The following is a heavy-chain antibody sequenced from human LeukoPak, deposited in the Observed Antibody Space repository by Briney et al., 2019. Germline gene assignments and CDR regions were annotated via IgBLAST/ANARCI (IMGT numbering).Heavy chain of an antibody. CDR2: ISGSGGIT. V-gene: IGHV3-23*01. D-gene: IGHD1-20*01. CDR3: AKDGGYNWNDPFDY. CDR1: GFTFRSYA. Sequence: GGSLRLSCAASGFTFRSYAMNWVRQAPAEGLEWVSAISGSGGITYYADSVKGRFTISRDNPKNTLYLQMNSLRAEDTAVYYCAKDGGYNWNDPFDYWGQGTLVTVSS. J-gene: IGHJ4*01.